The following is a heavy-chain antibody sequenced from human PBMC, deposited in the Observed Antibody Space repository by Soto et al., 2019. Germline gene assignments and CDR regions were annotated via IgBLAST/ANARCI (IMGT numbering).Heavy chain of an antibody. Sequence: GGSLSLSCAGSRFTFSSYAMHWVRQAPGKGLEWVSVISPDVSDTFYAESVKGRFTISRDNSKNTMYVQMNSLRPEDTAIYYCARDGGSPRNYYSASDLSGQGTMVTVSS. CDR1: RFTFSSYA. D-gene: IGHD1-26*01. CDR2: ISPDVSDT. CDR3: ARDGGSPRNYYSASDL. V-gene: IGHV3-30*04. J-gene: IGHJ3*01.